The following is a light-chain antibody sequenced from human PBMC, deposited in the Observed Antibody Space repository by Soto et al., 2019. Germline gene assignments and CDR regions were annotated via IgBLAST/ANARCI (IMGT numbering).Light chain of an antibody. CDR1: QSLVESDGTTQ. Sequence: DIVMTQTPVSLSVTPGQPASISCKSTQSLVESDGTTQLYWYLHKPGQPPQLLIYEVSHRFSGVPDRFSGSGSGTDFTLKINWVEAEDVGLYYCLQGRQLPYTFGQGTRLEIK. J-gene: IGKJ2*01. CDR3: LQGRQLPYT. V-gene: IGKV2D-29*01. CDR2: EVS.